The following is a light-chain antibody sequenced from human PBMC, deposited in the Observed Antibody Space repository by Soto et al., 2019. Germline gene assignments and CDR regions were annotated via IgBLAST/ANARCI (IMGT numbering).Light chain of an antibody. J-gene: IGKJ4*01. V-gene: IGKV1-6*01. CDR1: QGISND. CDR3: LQEYNYPLT. CDR2: AAS. Sequence: AIQMTQSPSSLSASVGDRVTITCRVSQGISNDLGWYQQKPGKAPKLLIYAASSLQSGVPSRFSGSGSGTDFTLTISSLQPEDFATYYCLQEYNYPLTFGGGTKVEIK.